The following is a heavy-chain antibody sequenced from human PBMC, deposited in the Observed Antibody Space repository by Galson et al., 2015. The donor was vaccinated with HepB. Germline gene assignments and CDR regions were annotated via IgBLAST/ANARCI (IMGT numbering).Heavy chain of an antibody. CDR1: GFTFSGFA. CDR3: AKGGGFCTGGSCPYFDS. J-gene: IGHJ4*02. CDR2: ISDRGGST. D-gene: IGHD2-15*01. Sequence: SLRLSCAASGFTFSGFAMSWVRQAPGKGLEWVSAISDRGGSTYYAHSVKGRFTLSRDNFKKTLYLQMNNLRVDDTAVYYCAKGGGFCTGGSCPYFDSWGQGLLVTVSS. V-gene: IGHV3-23*01.